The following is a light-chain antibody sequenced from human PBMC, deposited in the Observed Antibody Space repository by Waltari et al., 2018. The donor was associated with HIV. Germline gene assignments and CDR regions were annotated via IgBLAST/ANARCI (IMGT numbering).Light chain of an antibody. CDR3: ATWDDSLSGVV. J-gene: IGLJ2*01. Sequence: QSVVTQPPSASGPPGPRVTISCSGSSSNIGSTYVFWYQQRPGTAPRFLIYRDNQRPSGVPDRFSGSKSGTSASLAISGLRSEDEGDYFCATWDDSLSGVVFGGGTKLNVL. CDR2: RDN. CDR1: SSNIGSTY. V-gene: IGLV1-47*01.